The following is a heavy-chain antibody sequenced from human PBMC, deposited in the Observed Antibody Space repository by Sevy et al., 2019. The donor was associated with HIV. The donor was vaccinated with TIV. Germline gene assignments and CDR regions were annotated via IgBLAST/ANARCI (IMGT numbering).Heavy chain of an antibody. CDR3: AIPTWGGYCSGGSCYSDY. V-gene: IGHV3-53*01. CDR2: IYSGGST. D-gene: IGHD2-15*01. Sequence: GGSLKLSCAASGFTVSSNYMSWVRQAPGKGLEWVSVIYSGGSTYYADSVKGRFTISRDNSKNTLYLQMNSLRAEDTAVYYCAIPTWGGYCSGGSCYSDYWGQGTLVTVSS. J-gene: IGHJ4*02. CDR1: GFTVSSNY.